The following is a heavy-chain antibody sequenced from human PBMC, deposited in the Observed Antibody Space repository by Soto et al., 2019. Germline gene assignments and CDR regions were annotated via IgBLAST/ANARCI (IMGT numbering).Heavy chain of an antibody. CDR2: FYYTGST. D-gene: IGHD2-21*01. J-gene: IGHJ6*02. CDR3: ARHISAGRGQPYYGMDV. Sequence: SETLSLTCTVSGGSVSSGNYYWSWIRQPPGKGLEWIGYFYYTGSTNYNPSLKSRVTISIDASKNQFSLRLSSVTAADTAVYYCARHISAGRGQPYYGMDVWGQGTTVTVSS. CDR1: GGSVSSGNYY. V-gene: IGHV4-61*01.